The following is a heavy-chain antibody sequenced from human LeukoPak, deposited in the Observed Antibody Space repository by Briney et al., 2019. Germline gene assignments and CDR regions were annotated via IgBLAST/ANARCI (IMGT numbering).Heavy chain of an antibody. CDR3: ARDRRFSYYYDSSGYRWDWFDP. D-gene: IGHD3-22*01. CDR1: GYSISSGYY. J-gene: IGHJ5*02. V-gene: IGHV4-38-2*02. Sequence: PSETLSLTCTVSGYSISSGYYWGWIRQPPGKGLEWIGSIYHSGSTYYNPSLKSRVTISVDTSKNQFFLKLSSVTAADTAVYYCARDRRFSYYYDSSGYRWDWFDPWGQGTLVTVSS. CDR2: IYHSGST.